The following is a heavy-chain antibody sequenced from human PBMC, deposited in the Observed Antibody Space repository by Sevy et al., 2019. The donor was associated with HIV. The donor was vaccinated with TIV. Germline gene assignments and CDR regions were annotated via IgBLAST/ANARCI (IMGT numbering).Heavy chain of an antibody. CDR1: GYTFTSQY. CDR2: INPSGGST. CDR3: ARDSDNYDILTGYYPFDY. V-gene: IGHV1-46*01. Sequence: ASVKVSCKASGYTFTSQYMHWVRQAPGQGLEWMGIINPSGGSTSYAQKFQGRVTMTRDTSTSTVYMELSSLRSKDTAVYYCARDSDNYDILTGYYPFDYWGQGTLVTVSS. D-gene: IGHD3-9*01. J-gene: IGHJ4*02.